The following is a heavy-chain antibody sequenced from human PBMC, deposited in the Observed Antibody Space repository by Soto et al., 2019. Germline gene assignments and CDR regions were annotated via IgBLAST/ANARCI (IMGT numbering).Heavy chain of an antibody. CDR1: GFICSSYD. J-gene: IGHJ3*02. D-gene: IGHD3-3*01. Sequence: PGGSLRLSCAVSGFICSSYDMSWVRQAPGKGLEWVSTILVGGSTHYEDSVKGRFTISRDTSKNTVYLQMNSLTAGDTAFYYCAKATAISGGAFEIYGQGTMVTVSS. CDR3: AKATAISGGAFEI. V-gene: IGHV3-23*01. CDR2: ILVGGST.